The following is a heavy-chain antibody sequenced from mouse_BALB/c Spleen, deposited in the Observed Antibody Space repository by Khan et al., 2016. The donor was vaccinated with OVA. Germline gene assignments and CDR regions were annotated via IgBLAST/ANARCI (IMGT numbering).Heavy chain of an antibody. J-gene: IGHJ4*01. D-gene: IGHD2-1*01. Sequence: QVQLKESGAELARPGASVTMSCKASGYTFTSNTMHWVKQRPGQGLEWIVYINPRCGYTNYNQKFKDKATLSADKSSSTAFIQLSSLTSEDSAVFYEARRKKGKGKDYWGQGTSGTVAA. CDR2: INPRCGYT. CDR1: GYTFTSNT. CDR3: ARRKKGKGKDY. V-gene: IGHV1-4*01.